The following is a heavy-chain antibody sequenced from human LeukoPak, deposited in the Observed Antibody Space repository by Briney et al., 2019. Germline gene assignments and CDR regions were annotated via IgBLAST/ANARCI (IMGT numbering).Heavy chain of an antibody. CDR2: ISNHGTT. Sequence: PGGSLRLSCAASGFSVSSNYMLWVRQAPGMGLECVSVISNHGTTSYADSVKGRFSISRDNSKNTVFLQMNSLRAEDTAVYYCARDRFTDDFWSGLRGYYYYMDVWGKGTTVTVSS. D-gene: IGHD3-3*01. CDR3: ARDRFTDDFWSGLRGYYYYMDV. J-gene: IGHJ6*03. V-gene: IGHV3-53*01. CDR1: GFSVSSNY.